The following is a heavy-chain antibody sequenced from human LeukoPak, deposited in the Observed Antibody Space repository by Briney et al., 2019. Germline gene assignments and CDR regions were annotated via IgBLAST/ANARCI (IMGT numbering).Heavy chain of an antibody. CDR1: GGSISSSSYY. CDR2: IYYSGST. Sequence: SETLSLTCTVSGGSISSSSYYWGWIRQPPGKGLEWTGSIYYSGSTYYNPSLKSRVTISVDTSKNQFSLKLSSVTAADTAMYYCARMNARGNYYGSGSHPQLRYFDYWGQGTLVTVSS. J-gene: IGHJ4*02. V-gene: IGHV4-39*01. D-gene: IGHD3-10*01. CDR3: ARMNARGNYYGSGSHPQLRYFDY.